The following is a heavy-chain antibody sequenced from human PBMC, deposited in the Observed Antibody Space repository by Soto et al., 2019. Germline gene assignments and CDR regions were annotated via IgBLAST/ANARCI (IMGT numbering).Heavy chain of an antibody. CDR2: ISAHSGNT. CDR1: GYTFTSYG. CDR3: ARGRYGDY. V-gene: IGHV1-18*01. J-gene: IGHJ4*02. Sequence: QVHLVQSGAEVKKPGASVKVTCKGSGYTFTSYGITWVRQTPGQGLGGMGWISAHSGNTDYAQKLKGRVTVTRDTPTRTACLEWRSLRSDDTAVYHCARGRYGDYWGQGALVTVSS. D-gene: IGHD1-1*01.